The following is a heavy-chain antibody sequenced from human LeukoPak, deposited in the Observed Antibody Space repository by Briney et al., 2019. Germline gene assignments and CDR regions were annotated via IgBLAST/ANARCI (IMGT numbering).Heavy chain of an antibody. J-gene: IGHJ4*02. CDR3: ARTDSSGYYYDY. CDR1: GGSISSGGYY. Sequence: SETLSLTCTVSGGSISSGGYYWSWIRHYPGKGLEWIGYFYYSGSTYYNPSLKSRVSISVDTSKNQFSLKLSSVTAADTAVCYCARTDSSGYYYDYWGQGTLVTVSS. V-gene: IGHV4-31*03. D-gene: IGHD3-22*01. CDR2: FYYSGST.